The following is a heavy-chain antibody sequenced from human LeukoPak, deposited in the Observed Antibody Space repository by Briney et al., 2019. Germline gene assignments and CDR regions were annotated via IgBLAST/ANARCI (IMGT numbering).Heavy chain of an antibody. V-gene: IGHV4-34*01. CDR3: ARHLSGSYSRYYYYMDV. J-gene: IGHJ6*03. Sequence: SETLSLTCAFYGGSFSGYYWSWIRQPPGKGLEWIGEINHSGSTNYNPSLKSRVTISVDTSKNQFSLKLSSVTAADTAVYYCARHLSGSYSRYYYYMDVWGKGTTVTVSS. CDR2: INHSGST. D-gene: IGHD1-26*01. CDR1: GGSFSGYY.